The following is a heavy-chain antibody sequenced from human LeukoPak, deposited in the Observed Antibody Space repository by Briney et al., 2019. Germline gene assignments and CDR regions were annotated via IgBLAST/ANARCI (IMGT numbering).Heavy chain of an antibody. V-gene: IGHV3-72*01. Sequence: GGSLRLSCAASGFTFSDHYIDWVRQAPGKGLEWVGRTRNKANRYTTEYAASVKGRFTISRDDSKNSLYLQMNSLKTEDTAVYYCSRNEGIVGATGAFDIWGQGTMVTVSS. J-gene: IGHJ3*02. CDR1: GFTFSDHY. CDR3: SRNEGIVGATGAFDI. CDR2: TRNKANRYTT. D-gene: IGHD1-26*01.